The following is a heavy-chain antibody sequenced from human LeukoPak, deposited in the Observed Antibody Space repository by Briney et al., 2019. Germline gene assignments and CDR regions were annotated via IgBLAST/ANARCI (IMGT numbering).Heavy chain of an antibody. V-gene: IGHV1-2*02. J-gene: IGHJ4*02. Sequence: ASVTVSFTASGYTFTFYYMHWVRQAPGQGLERMGWINPNSGGTNYAQKFQGRVTTTRDTSISTAYMELSRLRSDDTAVYYCASLIGAPVGFLAAAMTLDDYWGQGTLVTVSS. CDR2: INPNSGGT. CDR1: GYTFTFYY. D-gene: IGHD2-2*01. CDR3: ASLIGAPVGFLAAAMTLDDY.